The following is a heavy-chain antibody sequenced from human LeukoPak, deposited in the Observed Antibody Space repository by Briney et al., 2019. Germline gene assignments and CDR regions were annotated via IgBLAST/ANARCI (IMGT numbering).Heavy chain of an antibody. CDR2: IYYSGSP. D-gene: IGHD4-17*01. V-gene: IGHV4-30-4*01. J-gene: IGHJ5*02. CDR3: ARDHHGDYAQGFDL. Sequence: PSETLSLTCTVSGPSISSGDYYWGWLRQPPGKGLEWFVYIYYSGSPYYNPSLKSRVTISVDTSKNQFSLKLSSVTAADTAVYYCARDHHGDYAQGFDLWGQGTLVTVSS. CDR1: GPSISSGDYY.